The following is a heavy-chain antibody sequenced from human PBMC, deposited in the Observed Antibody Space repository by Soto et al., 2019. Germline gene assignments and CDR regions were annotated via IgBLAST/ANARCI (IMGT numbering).Heavy chain of an antibody. J-gene: IGHJ4*02. CDR3: ASLYSSGWRDFDY. Sequence: SETLSLTCTVSGGSISSYYWSWIRQPPGKGLEWIGYIYYSGSTNYNPSLKSRVTISVDTSKNQFSLKLSSVTAADTAVYYCASLYSSGWRDFDYWGQGTLVTVS. CDR1: GGSISSYY. D-gene: IGHD6-19*01. V-gene: IGHV4-59*08. CDR2: IYYSGST.